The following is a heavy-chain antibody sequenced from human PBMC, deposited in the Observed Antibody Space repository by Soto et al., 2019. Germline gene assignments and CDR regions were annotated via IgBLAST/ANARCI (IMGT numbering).Heavy chain of an antibody. Sequence: ASVKVSCKASGYTFTSYDINWVRQATGQGLEWMGWMNPNSGNTGYAQKFQGRVNMTRNTSISTAYMELSSLRSEDTAVYYCARGSRVPTFPTVTTLYYYYYYMDVWGKGTTVTVSS. CDR3: ARGSRVPTFPTVTTLYYYYYYMDV. V-gene: IGHV1-8*01. D-gene: IGHD4-17*01. CDR1: GYTFTSYD. CDR2: MNPNSGNT. J-gene: IGHJ6*03.